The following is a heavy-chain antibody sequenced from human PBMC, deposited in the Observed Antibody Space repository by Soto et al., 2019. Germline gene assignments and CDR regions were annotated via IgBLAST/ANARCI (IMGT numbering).Heavy chain of an antibody. J-gene: IGHJ4*02. CDR2: ISSSGSTI. CDR3: ARVYVIAVAGFHFDY. D-gene: IGHD6-19*01. CDR1: GFTFSDYY. V-gene: IGHV3-11*01. Sequence: GGSLRLSCAASGFTFSDYYMSWIRQAPGKGLEWVSYISSSGSTIYYADSVKGRFTISRDNAKNSLYLQMNSLRAEDTAVYYCARVYVIAVAGFHFDYWGQGTLVTVSS.